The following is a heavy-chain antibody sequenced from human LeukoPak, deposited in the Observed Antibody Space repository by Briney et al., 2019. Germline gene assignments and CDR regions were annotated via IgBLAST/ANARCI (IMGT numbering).Heavy chain of an antibody. CDR1: GYTFTGYY. Sequence: ASVKVSCKASGYTFTGYYMHWVRQAPGQGLEWMGWINPNSGGTNYAQKFQGRVTMTRDTSISTAYMGLSRLRSEDTAVYYCAGTTNYDSSFWGQGTLVTVSS. D-gene: IGHD3-22*01. J-gene: IGHJ4*02. CDR2: INPNSGGT. V-gene: IGHV1-2*02. CDR3: AGTTNYDSSF.